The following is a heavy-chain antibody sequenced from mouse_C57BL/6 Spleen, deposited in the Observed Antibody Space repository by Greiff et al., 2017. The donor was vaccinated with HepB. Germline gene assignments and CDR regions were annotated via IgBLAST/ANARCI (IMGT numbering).Heavy chain of an antibody. Sequence: QVQLQQSGTELVKPGASVKLSCKASGYTFTSYWMHWVKQRPGQGLEWIGNINPSNGGTNYNEKFKSKATLTVDKSSSTAYMQLSSLTSEDSAVYYCARGGSSYDAMDYWGQGTSVTVSS. CDR2: INPSNGGT. D-gene: IGHD1-1*01. CDR3: ARGGSSYDAMDY. J-gene: IGHJ4*01. CDR1: GYTFTSYW. V-gene: IGHV1-53*01.